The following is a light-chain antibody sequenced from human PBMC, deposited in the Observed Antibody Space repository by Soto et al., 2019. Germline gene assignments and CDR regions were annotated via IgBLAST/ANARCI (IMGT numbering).Light chain of an antibody. V-gene: IGKV3-11*01. CDR2: GAS. J-gene: IGKJ1*01. CDR1: QSLSST. Sequence: IVLPQFTATLSVSPGERATLTFRASQSLSSTLAWYQQKPGQAPRLLIYGASSRATGIPDRFSGSGSGTDFTLTISSLEPEDFAVYYCQQRSSWPWTFGQGSKADI. CDR3: QQRSSWPWT.